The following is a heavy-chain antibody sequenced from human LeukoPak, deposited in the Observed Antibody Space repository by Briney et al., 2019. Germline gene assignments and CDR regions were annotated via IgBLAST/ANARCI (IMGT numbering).Heavy chain of an antibody. CDR3: ARGGIVGAHDAFDI. CDR2: ISFYNGNT. Sequence: ASVKVSCKASGYTFSTYGISWVRQAPGQGLEWMGWISFYNGNTNYAQKLQGRVTMTTDTSTSTAYMELRSLRSDDTAVYYCARGGIVGAHDAFDIWGQGTMVTVSS. CDR1: GYTFSTYG. J-gene: IGHJ3*02. D-gene: IGHD1-26*01. V-gene: IGHV1-18*01.